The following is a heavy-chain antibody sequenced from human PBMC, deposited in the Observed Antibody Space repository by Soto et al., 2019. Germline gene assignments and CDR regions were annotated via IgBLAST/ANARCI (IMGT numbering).Heavy chain of an antibody. J-gene: IGHJ3*02. CDR3: ARESGDKDDAFDI. V-gene: IGHV3-21*01. CDR2: ISSSSSYI. CDR1: GFTFSSYS. D-gene: IGHD3-10*01. Sequence: GGSLRLSCAASGFTFSSYSMNWVRQAPGKGLEWVSSISSSSSYIYYADSVKSRFTISRDNAKNSLYLQMNSLRAEDTSVYYCARESGDKDDAFDIWGQGTMVTVSS.